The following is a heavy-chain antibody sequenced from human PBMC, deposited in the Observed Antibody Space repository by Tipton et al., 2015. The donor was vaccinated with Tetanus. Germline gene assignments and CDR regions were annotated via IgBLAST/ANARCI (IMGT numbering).Heavy chain of an antibody. V-gene: IGHV4-39*01. D-gene: IGHD2-15*01. J-gene: IGHJ5*02. CDR1: SASISSSDYY. CDR2: IHYTGST. Sequence: LRLSCTVSSASISSSDYYWGWIRQPPGKGLEWIGSIHYTGSTYLNPSLKSRVTISVDTSKNQFSLNLTSVTAADTAFYYCARQSCSGGSCRFDPWGQGTLVTVSS. CDR3: ARQSCSGGSCRFDP.